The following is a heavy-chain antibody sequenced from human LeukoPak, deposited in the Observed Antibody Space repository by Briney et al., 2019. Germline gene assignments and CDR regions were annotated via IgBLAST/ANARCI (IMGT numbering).Heavy chain of an antibody. CDR3: ARAYYDILTGYPQDAFDI. V-gene: IGHV1-46*01. J-gene: IGHJ3*02. CDR1: GYTFTSYY. CDR2: INPSGGST. Sequence: PGASVKVSCKASGYTFTSYYMHWVRQAPGQGLEWMGIINPSGGSTSYAQKFQGRVTMTRDTSTSTVYMELSSLRSEDTAVYYCARAYYDILTGYPQDAFDIWGQGTMVTVSS. D-gene: IGHD3-9*01.